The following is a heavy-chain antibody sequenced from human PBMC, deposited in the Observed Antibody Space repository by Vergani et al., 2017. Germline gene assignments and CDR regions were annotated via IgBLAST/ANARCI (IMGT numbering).Heavy chain of an antibody. V-gene: IGHV1-46*03. CDR3: ARDGQVSPSIGGMDV. D-gene: IGHD2/OR15-2a*01. CDR1: GYTFTSYY. CDR2: INPSGGRT. Sequence: QVQVVQSGAEVKKPGASVKVSCKASGYTFTSYYMHWVRQAPGQGLEWMGIINPSGGRTTYAQKFQGRVTMTRDTSTSTVYMELGSLRSEDTAVYYCARDGQVSPSIGGMDVWGQGTTVTVSS. J-gene: IGHJ6*02.